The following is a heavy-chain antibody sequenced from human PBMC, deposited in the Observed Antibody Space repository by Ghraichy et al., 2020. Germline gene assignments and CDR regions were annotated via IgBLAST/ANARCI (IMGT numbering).Heavy chain of an antibody. V-gene: IGHV3-23*01. CDR2: ISGSGGST. CDR3: AKVTWDMITFGGVIGPFDY. Sequence: GGSLRLSCAASGFTFSSYAMSWVRQAPGKGLEWVSAISGSGGSTYYADSVKGRFTISRDNSKNTLYLQMNSLRAEDTAVYYCAKVTWDMITFGGVIGPFDYWGQGTLVTVSS. J-gene: IGHJ4*02. D-gene: IGHD3-16*02. CDR1: GFTFSSYA.